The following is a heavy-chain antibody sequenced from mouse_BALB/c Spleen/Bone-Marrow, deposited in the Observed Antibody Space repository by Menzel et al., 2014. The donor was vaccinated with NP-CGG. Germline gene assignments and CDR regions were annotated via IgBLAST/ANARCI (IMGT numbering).Heavy chain of an antibody. D-gene: IGHD2-1*01. CDR1: GYAFSTYW. J-gene: IGHJ2*01. V-gene: IGHV1-80*01. CDR2: VSPGDGDT. CDR3: ARVYYGNLDH. Sequence: QVQLQQSGAELVRPGPSVKISCKASGYAFSTYWMNWVKQRPGRGLEWIGQVSPGDGDTNYNGKFRGKATLTADKSSSTAYIQLSSLTSEDSAVYFCARVYYGNLDHWGQGTTLTVSS.